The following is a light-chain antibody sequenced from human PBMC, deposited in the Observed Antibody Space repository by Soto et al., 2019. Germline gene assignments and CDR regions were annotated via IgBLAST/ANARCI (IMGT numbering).Light chain of an antibody. CDR3: QQSYSTLMYT. J-gene: IGKJ2*01. CDR1: QSISNY. CDR2: AAS. Sequence: DIQMTQSPSSLSASVGDRVTITCRASQSISNYLNWYQQKPGKAPRLLIYAASSLQSGVPSGFSGGGSGTDFTLTISSLQPEDFATYYCQQSYSTLMYTFGQGTKLEIK. V-gene: IGKV1-39*01.